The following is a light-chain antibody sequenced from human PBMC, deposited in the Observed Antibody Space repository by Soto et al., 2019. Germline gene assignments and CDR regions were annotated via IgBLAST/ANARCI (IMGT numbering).Light chain of an antibody. CDR3: QHYNNWPPWT. Sequence: EIVMTQSPATLSVSPGERAALSCRASQSVSSNLAWYQQKPGQAPRLLIYGASTRATGIPAMFSVSGSVTEFTLTISSLQSEDFAIYYCQHYNNWPPWTFGQGTKVEIK. CDR1: QSVSSN. J-gene: IGKJ1*01. V-gene: IGKV3-15*01. CDR2: GAS.